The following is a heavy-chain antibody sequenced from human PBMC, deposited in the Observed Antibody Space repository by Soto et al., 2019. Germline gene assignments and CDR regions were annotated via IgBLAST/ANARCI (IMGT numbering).Heavy chain of an antibody. CDR3: TRGPRASSGGTGAY. CDR2: IDYDGTNT. J-gene: IGHJ4*02. V-gene: IGHV3-74*01. CDR1: GFSFDSYW. Sequence: QLVEAGGGLVQPGGSLRLSCTVSGFSFDSYWMHWVRQAPGKGPVWVSRIDYDGTNTNYADFVKGRFTISRDNAKNTLYLQMNSLRSEDTAVYYCTRGPRASSGGTGAYWGQGTLVPVSS. D-gene: IGHD2-2*01.